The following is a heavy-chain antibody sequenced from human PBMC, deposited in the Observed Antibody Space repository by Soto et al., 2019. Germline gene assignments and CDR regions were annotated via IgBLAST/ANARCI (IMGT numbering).Heavy chain of an antibody. V-gene: IGHV4-30-4*01. Sequence: PSETLSLTCTVSGGSISSGDYYWSWIRQPPGKGLEWIGYIYYSGSTYYNPSLKSRVTISVDTSKNQFSLKLSSVTAADTAVYYCARNNYGHYYYYGMDVWGQGTTVTVSS. CDR1: GGSISSGDYY. CDR3: ARNNYGHYYYYGMDV. J-gene: IGHJ6*02. D-gene: IGHD4-17*01. CDR2: IYYSGST.